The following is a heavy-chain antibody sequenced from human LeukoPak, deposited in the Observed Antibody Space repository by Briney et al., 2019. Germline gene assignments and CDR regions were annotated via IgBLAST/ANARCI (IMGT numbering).Heavy chain of an antibody. V-gene: IGHV4-39*07. CDR1: GGSISSSSYY. Sequence: SETLSLTCTVSGGSISSSSYYWGWIRQPPGKGLEWIGSIYYSGSTYYNPSLKSRVTISVDTSKNQFSLKLSSVTAADTAVYYCARDSQQLRSAFDYWGQGTLVTVSS. CDR2: IYYSGST. D-gene: IGHD4-11*01. CDR3: ARDSQQLRSAFDY. J-gene: IGHJ4*02.